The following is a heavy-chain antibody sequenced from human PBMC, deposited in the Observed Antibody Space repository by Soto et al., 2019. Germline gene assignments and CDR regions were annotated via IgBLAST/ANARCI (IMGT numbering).Heavy chain of an antibody. Sequence: PGGSLRLSCAASGFTFSIYAMSWFRQAPGKGLEWVSGISGSGGSTYYADSVKGRFTISRDNSKNTLYLQMNSLRAEDTAVYYCATDDSGSYWGAYYFDNWGQGKRVTVAS. J-gene: IGHJ4*02. V-gene: IGHV3-23*01. CDR1: GFTFSIYA. CDR3: ATDDSGSYWGAYYFDN. D-gene: IGHD1-26*01. CDR2: ISGSGGST.